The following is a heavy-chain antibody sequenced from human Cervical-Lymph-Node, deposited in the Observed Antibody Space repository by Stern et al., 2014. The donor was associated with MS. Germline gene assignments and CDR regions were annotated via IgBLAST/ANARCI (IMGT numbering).Heavy chain of an antibody. J-gene: IGHJ5*01. Sequence: VHLVQSGGGLVQPGGSQRLSCVASGFSLSTAWMSWGRHAPGKGQELEANIKRDGSGTHYLDSAKGRLITSRANDNSPQYVVMNSLRAEDTAVYYCTRFLQSGWSGLFDSWGRGTLVTVSS. CDR3: TRFLQSGWSGLFDS. V-gene: IGHV3-7*01. D-gene: IGHD6-19*01. CDR1: GFSLSTAW. CDR2: IKRDGSGT.